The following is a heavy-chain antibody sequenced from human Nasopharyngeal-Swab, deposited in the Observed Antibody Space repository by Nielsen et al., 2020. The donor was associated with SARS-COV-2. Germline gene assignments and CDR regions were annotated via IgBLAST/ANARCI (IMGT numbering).Heavy chain of an antibody. V-gene: IGHV3-33*01. CDR2: IWYDGSNK. CDR3: ARDDSSGYYSFFDY. D-gene: IGHD3-22*01. CDR1: GFTFSSYG. Sequence: GGSLRLSCAASGFTFSSYGMPWVRQAPGKGLEWVAVIWYDGSNKYYADSVKGRFTISRDNSKNTLYLQMNSLRAEDTAVYYCARDDSSGYYSFFDYWGQGTLVTVSS. J-gene: IGHJ4*02.